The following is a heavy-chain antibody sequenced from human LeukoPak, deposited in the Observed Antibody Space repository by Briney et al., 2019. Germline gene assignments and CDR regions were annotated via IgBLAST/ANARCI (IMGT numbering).Heavy chain of an antibody. J-gene: IGHJ6*03. V-gene: IGHV3-74*01. CDR3: ARGVSGLNAGYYYYMDV. Sequence: GGSLRLSCVASGFTFTTYWMHWVRQAPGKGLVWVSRINSDGIGTSYADAVKGRFTISRDNAKNTLYLQMNSLRAEDTAVYYCARGVSGLNAGYYYYMDVWGKGTTVTVSS. D-gene: IGHD3-10*01. CDR1: GFTFTTYW. CDR2: INSDGIGT.